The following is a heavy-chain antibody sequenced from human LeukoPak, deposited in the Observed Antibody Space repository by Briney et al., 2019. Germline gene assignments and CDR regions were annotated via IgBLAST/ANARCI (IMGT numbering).Heavy chain of an antibody. CDR2: SRNKASSYTT. J-gene: IGHJ4*02. V-gene: IGHV3-72*01. Sequence: PGGSLRLSCAASGFKFSDHYIDWVRQAPGKGLEWVGRSRNKASSYTTEYAASVEGRFTISRDVSESSLYLQMNSLRTEDTAVYYCARDGHAYGHGSPHYWGQGTLVTVSS. CDR1: GFKFSDHY. D-gene: IGHD3-10*01. CDR3: ARDGHAYGHGSPHY.